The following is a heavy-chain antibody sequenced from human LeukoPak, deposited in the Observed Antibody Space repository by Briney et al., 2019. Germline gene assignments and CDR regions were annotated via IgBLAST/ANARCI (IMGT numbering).Heavy chain of an antibody. V-gene: IGHV3-74*01. CDR2: IETDGSVT. D-gene: IGHD6-19*01. CDR1: GFSLSDYW. CDR3: AKTHSRGWNPVHVFDY. Sequence: GGSLRLSCAASGFSLSDYWMHWVRQAPEKGLVWVSRIETDGSVTNYADSVKGRFTISRDNAKNTLYLQMNSLRVEDTAVYYCAKTHSRGWNPVHVFDYWGQGTLVTASS. J-gene: IGHJ4*02.